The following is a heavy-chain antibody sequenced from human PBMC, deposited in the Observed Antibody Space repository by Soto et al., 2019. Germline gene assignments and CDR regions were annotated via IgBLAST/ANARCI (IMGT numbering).Heavy chain of an antibody. CDR2: IGGSGGNR. CDR1: GFTFNAYA. V-gene: IGHV3-23*01. D-gene: IGHD4-4*01. CDR3: ARVASDYINSVDH. Sequence: EVQLSESGGGLVQPGGSLRLSCAASGFTFNAYAMTWVRQAPGKGLEWVSAIGGSGGNRYYAASVRGRFTISRDNSKDTVDLQMNSLRVEDTAVYYCARVASDYINSVDHWGQGILVSVSS. J-gene: IGHJ4*02.